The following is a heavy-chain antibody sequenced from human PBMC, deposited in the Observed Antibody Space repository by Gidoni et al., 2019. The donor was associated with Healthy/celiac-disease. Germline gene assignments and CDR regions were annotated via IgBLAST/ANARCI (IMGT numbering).Heavy chain of an antibody. V-gene: IGHV1-69*06. CDR3: ARYWYREGYYYYGMDV. CDR1: GGTCSSYA. Sequence: QVQLVQSGAEVKKPGSSVKVSCKASGGTCSSYAISWVRQSPGQGLEWMGGIIPIFGTANYAQKSQGRVTITADKSTSTAYMELSSLRSEDTAVYYCARYWYREGYYYYGMDVWGQGTTVTVSS. J-gene: IGHJ6*02. CDR2: IIPIFGTA. D-gene: IGHD3-10*01.